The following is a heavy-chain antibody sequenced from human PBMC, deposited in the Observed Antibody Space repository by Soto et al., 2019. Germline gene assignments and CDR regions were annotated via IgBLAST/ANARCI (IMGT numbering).Heavy chain of an antibody. J-gene: IGHJ4*02. CDR3: ARVLRGSSGWYGFDY. V-gene: IGHV3-21*01. Sequence: EVQLVESGGGLVKPGGSLRLSCAASGFTFSSYSMNWVRQAPGKGLEWVSSISSSSYIYYADSVKGRFTISRDNAKNSLYLQMNSLRAEDTAVYYCARVLRGSSGWYGFDYWGQGTLVTVSS. D-gene: IGHD6-19*01. CDR2: ISSSSYI. CDR1: GFTFSSYS.